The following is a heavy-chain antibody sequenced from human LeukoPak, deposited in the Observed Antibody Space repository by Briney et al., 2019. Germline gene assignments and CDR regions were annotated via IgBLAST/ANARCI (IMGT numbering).Heavy chain of an antibody. Sequence: GSLRLSCAASGFTFSSYAMSWVRQAPGKGLEWVGRIKSKTDGGTTDYAAPVKGRFTISRDDSKNTLYLQMNSLKTEDTAVYYCTTDVFDLAVAGVYYYGMDVWGQGTTVTVSS. V-gene: IGHV3-15*01. D-gene: IGHD6-13*01. CDR2: IKSKTDGGTT. CDR3: TTDVFDLAVAGVYYYGMDV. J-gene: IGHJ6*02. CDR1: GFTFSSYA.